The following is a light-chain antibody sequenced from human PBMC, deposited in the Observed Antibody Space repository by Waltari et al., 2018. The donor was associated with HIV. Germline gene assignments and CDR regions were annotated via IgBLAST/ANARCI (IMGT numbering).Light chain of an antibody. CDR2: ANS. CDR1: SSNIGSNFD. J-gene: IGLJ1*01. Sequence: QSVLTQPPSVSGAPGQRVTISCTGSSSNIGSNFDVHWYQLPPGSAPTLLICANSSRSSGVPDRFAASKSATSASLAISGLQPEDEAEYYCQSFDNSLNGYVFGTGTTVIVL. V-gene: IGLV1-40*01. CDR3: QSFDNSLNGYV.